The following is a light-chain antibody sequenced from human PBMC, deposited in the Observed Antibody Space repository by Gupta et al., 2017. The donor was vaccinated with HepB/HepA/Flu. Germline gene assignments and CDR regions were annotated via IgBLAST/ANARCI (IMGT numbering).Light chain of an antibody. J-gene: IGLJ3*02. CDR1: SSNIGAGYD. CDR2: GNS. CDR3: QSYDSSQSGWV. V-gene: IGLV1-40*01. Sequence: QSVLTQPPSVSGAPGPRVTISCTGSSSNIGAGYDVHWYQQLPGTAPKLLIYGNSNRPSGVPDRFSGSKSGTSASLAITGLQAEDEADYYCQSYDSSQSGWVFGGGTKLTVL.